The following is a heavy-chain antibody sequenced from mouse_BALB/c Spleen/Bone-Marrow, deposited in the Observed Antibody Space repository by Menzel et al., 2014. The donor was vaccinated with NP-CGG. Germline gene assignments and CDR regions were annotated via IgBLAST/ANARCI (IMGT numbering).Heavy chain of an antibody. J-gene: IGHJ2*01. CDR2: TDPANGNT. Sequence: VQLQQSGAELVKPGASVKLSCTASGFNIKDTYMHWVKQRPEQGLEWIGRTDPANGNTKYDPKFQGKATITADTSSNTASLQLSSLTSEDTAVYYCARYRLGTYFDYWGQGTTLTVSS. CDR3: ARYRLGTYFDY. D-gene: IGHD2-14*01. CDR1: GFNIKDTY. V-gene: IGHV14-3*02.